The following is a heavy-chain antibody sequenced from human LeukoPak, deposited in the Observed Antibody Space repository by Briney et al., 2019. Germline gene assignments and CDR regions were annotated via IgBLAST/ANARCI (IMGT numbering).Heavy chain of an antibody. V-gene: IGHV4-39*01. CDR2: IYYDGST. CDR3: ARPAGPGYYYYFDY. CDR1: GGSISSSSYY. D-gene: IGHD3-22*01. Sequence: SETLSLTCTVSGGSISSSSYYWGWIRQPPGKGLEWIGTIYYDGSTYYNPSLKSRLTISVDTSKNQFSLKLTSVTAADTAVYYCARPAGPGYYYYFDYWGQGTLVTVSS. J-gene: IGHJ4*02.